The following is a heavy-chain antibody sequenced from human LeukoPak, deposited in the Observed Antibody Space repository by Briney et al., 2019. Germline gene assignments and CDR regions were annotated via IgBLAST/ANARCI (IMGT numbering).Heavy chain of an antibody. J-gene: IGHJ5*02. V-gene: IGHV4-4*07. CDR3: ARVSITMVRGGIWWFDP. CDR1: GYSISSGYY. Sequence: SETLSLTCTVSGYSISSGYYWSCIRQPTGKGLEWIRRIYTSGSTNYNPSLKSRVTMSVDTSKNQFSLKLSSVTAADTAVYYCARVSITMVRGGIWWFDPWGQGTLVTVSS. D-gene: IGHD3-10*01. CDR2: IYTSGST.